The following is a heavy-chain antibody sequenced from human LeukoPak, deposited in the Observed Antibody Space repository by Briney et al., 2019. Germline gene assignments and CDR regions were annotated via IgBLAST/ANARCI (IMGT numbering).Heavy chain of an antibody. D-gene: IGHD6-19*01. CDR3: ARHPSSTRGCPLDY. CDR1: GFSSTNSW. Sequence: GESLKISCKGSGFSSTNSWIAWVRQVPGKGLEWMRIIYLGDSDTRYSPSFRGQVTISADKSITTAYLQWSSLRASDTAIYYCARHPSSTRGCPLDYWGQGTLVTVSS. CDR2: IYLGDSDT. J-gene: IGHJ4*02. V-gene: IGHV5-51*01.